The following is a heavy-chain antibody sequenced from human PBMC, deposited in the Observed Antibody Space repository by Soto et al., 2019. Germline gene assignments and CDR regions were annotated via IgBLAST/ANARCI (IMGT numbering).Heavy chain of an antibody. D-gene: IGHD6-13*01. CDR2: IYYSGST. V-gene: IGHV4-31*03. CDR3: ARVRNSWSKGAWYFDY. J-gene: IGHJ4*02. CDR1: GGSISSGGYY. Sequence: SETLSLTCTVSGGSISSGGYYWSWIRQHPGKGLEWIGYIYYSGSTYYNPSLKSRVTISVDTSKNQFSLKLSSVTAADTAVYYCARVRNSWSKGAWYFDYWGQGTLVTVSS.